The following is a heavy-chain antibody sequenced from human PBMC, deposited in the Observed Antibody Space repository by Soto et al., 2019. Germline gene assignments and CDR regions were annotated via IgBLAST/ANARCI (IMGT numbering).Heavy chain of an antibody. Sequence: QVQLVQSGAEVKKPGASVKVSCKASGYTFTGYYMHWVRQAPGQGLEWMGWINPNSGGTNYAQKVQGRVTMTRDTSISTAYMELSRLRSDDTAVYYCARAQTRIVVVISYWGQGTLVTVSS. CDR3: ARAQTRIVVVISY. J-gene: IGHJ4*02. CDR1: GYTFTGYY. D-gene: IGHD3-22*01. CDR2: INPNSGGT. V-gene: IGHV1-2*02.